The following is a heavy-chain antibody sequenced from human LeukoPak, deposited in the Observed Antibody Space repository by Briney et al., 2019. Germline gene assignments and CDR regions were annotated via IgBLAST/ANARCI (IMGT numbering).Heavy chain of an antibody. J-gene: IGHJ4*02. V-gene: IGHV3-23*01. CDR3: AKDVYGDYGGLDY. CDR2: ISGSGGGT. Sequence: GGSLRLSCAASGFTFSSYAMSWVRQAPGKGLEWVSAISGSGGGTYYADSVKGRFTISRDNSKNTLYLQMNSLRAEDTAVYYYAKDVYGDYGGLDYWGQGTLVTVSS. D-gene: IGHD4-17*01. CDR1: GFTFSSYA.